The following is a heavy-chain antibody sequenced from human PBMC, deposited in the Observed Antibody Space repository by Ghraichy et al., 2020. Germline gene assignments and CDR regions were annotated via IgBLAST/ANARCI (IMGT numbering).Heavy chain of an antibody. D-gene: IGHD1-26*01. CDR1: GGSISSYY. CDR2: IYYSGST. V-gene: IGHV4-59*01. Sequence: SETLSLTCTVSGGSISSYYWSWIRQPPGKGLEWIGYIYYSGSTNYNPSLKSRVTISVDTSKNQFSLKLSSVTAADTAVYYCARVGSGSYYALEAFDIWGQGTMVTVSS. CDR3: ARVGSGSYYALEAFDI. J-gene: IGHJ3*02.